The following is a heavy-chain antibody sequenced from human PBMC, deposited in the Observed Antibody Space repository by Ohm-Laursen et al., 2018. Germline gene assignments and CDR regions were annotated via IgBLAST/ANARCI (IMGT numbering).Heavy chain of an antibody. CDR3: AATYYDFWSGYYTPSCFDY. CDR2: IYYSGST. D-gene: IGHD3-3*01. V-gene: IGHV4-59*07. J-gene: IGHJ4*02. Sequence: SDTLSLTCTVSGGSISSYYWSWIRQPPGKGLEWIGYIYYSGSTNYNPSLKSRVTISVDTSKNQFSLKLSSVTAADTAVYYCAATYYDFWSGYYTPSCFDYWGQGTLVTVSS. CDR1: GGSISSYY.